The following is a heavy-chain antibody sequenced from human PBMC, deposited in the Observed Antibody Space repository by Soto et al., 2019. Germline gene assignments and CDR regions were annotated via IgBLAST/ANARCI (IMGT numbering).Heavy chain of an antibody. CDR1: GASISSDDSY. J-gene: IGHJ4*02. V-gene: IGHV4-31*11. D-gene: IGHD2-2*01. CDR2: LFTSGRN. CDR3: ARGPDCTSATCFLHFDS. Sequence: TLSLTCAVSGASISSDDSYWRWIRQRRVKGRVWIVYLFTSGRNYYDPSRKSRVTIRLDSSKNQFSLKLTPATDAATTDYFCARGPDCTSATCFLHFDSWGQGSLVTVSS.